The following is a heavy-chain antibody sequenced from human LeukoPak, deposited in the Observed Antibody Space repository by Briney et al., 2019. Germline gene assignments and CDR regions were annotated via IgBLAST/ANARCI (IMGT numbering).Heavy chain of an antibody. CDR1: AGSISGYY. Sequence: SEPLSLTCPISAGSISGYYWSWIRQPPGKGLEWIGYIFYSGSTNYNPSLKSRVTISVHTSKNQFSLNLNSVTAADTAVYYCARGRTFDPWGQGTLVTVSS. D-gene: IGHD5-24*01. CDR3: ARGRTFDP. J-gene: IGHJ5*02. V-gene: IGHV4-59*01. CDR2: IFYSGST.